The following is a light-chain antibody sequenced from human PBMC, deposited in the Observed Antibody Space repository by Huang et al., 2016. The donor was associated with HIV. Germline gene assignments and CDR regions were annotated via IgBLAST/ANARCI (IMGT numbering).Light chain of an antibody. CDR3: QQYNNWPPWT. V-gene: IGKV3-15*01. Sequence: EIVMTQSPATLSVSPGERATLSCRASQSVSTNLAWYQQKPGQAPRLLIYGAFIRATGIPTRFSGSGSGTEVTLTISSLQSEDFAVYYCQQYNNWPPWTFGQGTKVEIK. J-gene: IGKJ1*01. CDR1: QSVSTN. CDR2: GAF.